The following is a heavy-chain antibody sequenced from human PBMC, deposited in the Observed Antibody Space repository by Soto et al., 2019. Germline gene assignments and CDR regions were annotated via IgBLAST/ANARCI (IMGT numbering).Heavy chain of an antibody. J-gene: IGHJ4*02. CDR1: GFTYSNFA. CDR3: ACRAVAGIKQIFDY. Sequence: EVQLLESGGGLVQPGGSPRLSCAASGFTYSNFAMTWVRQAPGRGLEWLSTISGSVDATYYADSVKGRFTISRDNSKNTLYLQMNSLRAEDTAIYYCACRAVAGIKQIFDYWGQGTLVTVSS. CDR2: ISGSVDAT. V-gene: IGHV3-23*01. D-gene: IGHD6-19*01.